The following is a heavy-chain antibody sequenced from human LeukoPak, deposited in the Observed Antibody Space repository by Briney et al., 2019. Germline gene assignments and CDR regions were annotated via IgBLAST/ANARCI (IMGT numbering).Heavy chain of an antibody. Sequence: AGESLKISCKGSGYSFTNYWIGWVRQMPGKGLEWMGTIYPGDSDTRYSPSFQGQVTISADKSISTAYLQWSSLKASDTAMYYCARLASGSYSPFGYWGQGTLVTVSS. CDR2: IYPGDSDT. CDR3: ARLASGSYSPFGY. D-gene: IGHD3-10*01. CDR1: GYSFTNYW. V-gene: IGHV5-51*01. J-gene: IGHJ4*02.